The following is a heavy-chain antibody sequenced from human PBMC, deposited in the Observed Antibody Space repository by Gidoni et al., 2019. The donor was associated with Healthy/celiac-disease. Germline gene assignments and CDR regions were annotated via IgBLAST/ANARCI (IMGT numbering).Heavy chain of an antibody. J-gene: IGHJ3*02. V-gene: IGHV1-69*04. CDR2: IIPILGIA. CDR3: ARDKEITHAFDI. CDR1: GGTFSSYA. Sequence: QVQLVQSGAEVKKPGSSVKVSCKASGGTFSSYAISWVRQAPGQGLEWMGRIIPILGIANYAQKFQGRVTITADKSTSTAYMELSSLRSEDTAVYYCARDKEITHAFDIWGQGTMVTVSS. D-gene: IGHD3-10*01.